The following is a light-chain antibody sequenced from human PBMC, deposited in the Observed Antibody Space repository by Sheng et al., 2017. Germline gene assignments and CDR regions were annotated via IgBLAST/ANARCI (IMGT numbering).Light chain of an antibody. J-gene: IGLJ1*01. CDR3: QSYDSSLNGFYV. CDR2: GNT. Sequence: QSVLTQPPSVSGAPGQRVTISCTGSSSNIGAGYAVHWYQQLPGTAPKLLMYGNTNRPSGVPDRFSGSKSGTSASLAITGLQAEDEADYYCQSYDSSLNGFYVFGTGTKVTVL. V-gene: IGLV1-40*01. CDR1: SSNIGAGYA.